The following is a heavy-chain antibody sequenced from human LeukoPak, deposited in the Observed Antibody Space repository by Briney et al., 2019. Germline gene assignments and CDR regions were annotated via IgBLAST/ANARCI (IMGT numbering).Heavy chain of an antibody. CDR3: ARGRPLWLGNYYYCMDV. CDR2: ISSSSSYI. CDR1: GFTFSSYS. D-gene: IGHD3-10*01. J-gene: IGHJ6*03. Sequence: PGGSLRLSCAASGFTFSSYSMNWVRQASGKGLEWVSSISSSSSYIYYADSVKGRFTISRDNAKNSLYLQMNSLRAEDTAVYYCARGRPLWLGNYYYCMDVWGKGTTVTVSS. V-gene: IGHV3-21*01.